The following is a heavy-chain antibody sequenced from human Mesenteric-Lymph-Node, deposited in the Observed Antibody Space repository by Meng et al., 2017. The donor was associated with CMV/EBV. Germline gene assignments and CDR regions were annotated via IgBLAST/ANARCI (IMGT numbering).Heavy chain of an antibody. J-gene: IGHJ4*02. V-gene: IGHV5-51*01. CDR2: IFPRDSDT. CDR3: ARLAIANSFDY. D-gene: IGHD4/OR15-4a*01. CDR1: GYTFTTYW. Sequence: ISCKASGYTFTTYWIGWVRQMPGKGLEWMGIIFPRDSDTMYNPSFQGQVTISADRSISTAYLQWTSLKASDTAIYYCARLAIANSFDYWGQGTLVTVSS.